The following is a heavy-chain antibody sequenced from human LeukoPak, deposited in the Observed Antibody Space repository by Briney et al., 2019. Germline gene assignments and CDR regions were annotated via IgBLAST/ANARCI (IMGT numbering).Heavy chain of an antibody. CDR1: GGSISGYY. V-gene: IGHV4-59*01. Sequence: SETLSLTCTVSGGSISGYYWSWIRQPPGKGLEWIGYIYYSGSTNYNPSLKSRVTISVDTPKNQFSLKLSSVTAADTAVYYCAGEVAAGLPIDYWGQGTLVTVSS. D-gene: IGHD6-13*01. CDR3: AGEVAAGLPIDY. J-gene: IGHJ4*02. CDR2: IYYSGST.